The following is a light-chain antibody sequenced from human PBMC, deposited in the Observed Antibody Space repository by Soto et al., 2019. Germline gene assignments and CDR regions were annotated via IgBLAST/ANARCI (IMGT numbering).Light chain of an antibody. CDR2: QVT. V-gene: IGLV2-14*01. Sequence: QSALTQPASVSGSLGQSITISYTGTTRDIAGYNYISWYQQLPGKAPKLMIYQVTIRPSGISNRFSGSKSGNTASLTISGLQADDEADYYCTSFSSSTALYVFGTGTKVTVL. CDR3: TSFSSSTALYV. J-gene: IGLJ1*01. CDR1: TRDIAGYNY.